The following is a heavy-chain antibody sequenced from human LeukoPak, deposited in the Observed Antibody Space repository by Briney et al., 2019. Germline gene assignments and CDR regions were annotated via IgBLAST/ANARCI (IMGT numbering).Heavy chain of an antibody. J-gene: IGHJ3*02. CDR3: ARSDYHNSGSHTVFDAFDI. Sequence: SETLSLTCTVSGGSLRSYCWNWIRQPPGKGLEWIGYIYYSGSTDYNPSLRSQVTISVDKSKNQFSLKLSFVTAADTAMYYCARSDYHNSGSHTVFDAFDIWGQGTRVTVSS. D-gene: IGHD3-10*01. CDR2: IYYSGST. CDR1: GGSLRSYC. V-gene: IGHV4-59*01.